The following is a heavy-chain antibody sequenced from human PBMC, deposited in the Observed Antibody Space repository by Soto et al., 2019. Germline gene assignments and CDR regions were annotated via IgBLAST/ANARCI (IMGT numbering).Heavy chain of an antibody. V-gene: IGHV4-59*08. D-gene: IGHD3-9*01. CDR2: VYYSGST. CDR3: GRLEGLATISYYFDY. J-gene: IGHJ4*02. CDR1: SGSISTYY. Sequence: SETLSLNCTVASGSISTYYWSWIRQPPWKGLEWIGSVYYSGSTNYNPSLESRVTISVDKSKNQFSLKLMSLSAADSAVYYCGRLEGLATISYYFDYWGQGALVTVSS.